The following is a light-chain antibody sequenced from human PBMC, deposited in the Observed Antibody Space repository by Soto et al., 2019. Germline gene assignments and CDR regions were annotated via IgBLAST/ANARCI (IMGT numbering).Light chain of an antibody. Sequence: EIVLTQSPGTLSLSPGERGALSCRASQSVSSNYVAWYQQKPGQAPRLLIYGTSSRATGIPDRFSGSGSGTDFTLTISRLEPEDFAVYYCQQYGNSPITFGQGTRLEIK. V-gene: IGKV3-20*01. J-gene: IGKJ5*01. CDR1: QSVSSNY. CDR3: QQYGNSPIT. CDR2: GTS.